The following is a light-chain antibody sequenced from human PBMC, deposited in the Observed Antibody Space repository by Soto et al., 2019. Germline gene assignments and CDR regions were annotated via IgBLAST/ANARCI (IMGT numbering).Light chain of an antibody. V-gene: IGKV1-39*01. Sequence: DIQMTQSPSSLSASVGDRVTITCRASQTINNYLNWYQQKPGKAPKLLIYAASSLQSGVPSRFSGSGSGTDFTLTISSLQAEDSATYFCQEYISAPLTFGGGTKVEVK. CDR2: AAS. J-gene: IGKJ4*01. CDR1: QTINNY. CDR3: QEYISAPLT.